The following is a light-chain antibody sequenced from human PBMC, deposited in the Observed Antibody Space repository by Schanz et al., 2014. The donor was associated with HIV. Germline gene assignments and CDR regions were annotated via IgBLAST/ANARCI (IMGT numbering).Light chain of an antibody. CDR3: SSYAGSNNYV. CDR1: SSDVGSYNL. V-gene: IGLV2-14*02. CDR2: DVS. J-gene: IGLJ1*01. Sequence: QSALTQPASVSGSPGQSITISCTGTSSDVGSYNLVSWYQQHPGKPPKLMIYDVSNRPSGVSNRFSGSKSGNTASLTVSGLQTEDEAEYYCSSYAGSNNYVFGTGTKLTVL.